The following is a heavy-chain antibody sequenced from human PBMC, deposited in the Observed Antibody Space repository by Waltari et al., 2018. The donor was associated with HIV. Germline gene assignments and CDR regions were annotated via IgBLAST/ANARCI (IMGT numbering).Heavy chain of an antibody. V-gene: IGHV5-51*03. CDR2: IYPGDSDT. Sequence: EVQLVQSGAEVKRPGESLKISCKGAGYSVTSYWIGWVGQLPGKGLEWMGIIYPGDSDTRYSPSFQGQVTISADKSISTAYLQWSSLKASDTAMYYCARSRSYYYDSSGYLGYWGQGTLVTVSS. J-gene: IGHJ4*02. D-gene: IGHD3-22*01. CDR3: ARSRSYYYDSSGYLGY. CDR1: GYSVTSYW.